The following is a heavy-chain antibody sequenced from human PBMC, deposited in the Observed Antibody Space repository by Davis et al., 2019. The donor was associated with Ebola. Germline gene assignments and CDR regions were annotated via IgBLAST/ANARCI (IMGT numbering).Heavy chain of an antibody. D-gene: IGHD1-26*01. J-gene: IGHJ4*02. CDR1: GYTFTSYA. V-gene: IGHV1-3*01. Sequence: ASVKVSCKASGYTFTSYAMHWVRQAPGQRLEWMGWINAGNGNTKYSQKFQGRVTITRDTSASTAYMELSSLRSEDTAVYYCARGRAVGATRSWYYFDYWGQGTLVTVSS. CDR2: INAGNGNT. CDR3: ARGRAVGATRSWYYFDY.